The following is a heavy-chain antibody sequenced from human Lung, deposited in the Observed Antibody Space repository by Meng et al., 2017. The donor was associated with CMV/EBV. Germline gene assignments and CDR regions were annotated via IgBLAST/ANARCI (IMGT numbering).Heavy chain of an antibody. V-gene: IGHV3-30*18. Sequence: GFIFYNAGRHWVSQAPGKGLEWVESISYDGRNQYYTDSVKGRFTISRDNSKNTLYLKMDSLRLEDAAVYYCAKNVLPGALRDWFDPWGQGSLVTVSS. CDR1: GFIFYNAG. D-gene: IGHD2-21*02. CDR3: AKNVLPGALRDWFDP. J-gene: IGHJ5*02. CDR2: ISYDGRNQ.